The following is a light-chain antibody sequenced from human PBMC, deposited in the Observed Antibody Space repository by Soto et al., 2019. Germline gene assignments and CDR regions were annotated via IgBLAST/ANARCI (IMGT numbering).Light chain of an antibody. CDR1: QTISSW. J-gene: IGKJ1*01. CDR2: KAS. Sequence: RPPSTLSRYVGDRRTITCRASQTISSWLAWYQQKPGKAPNLLIYKASTLESGVPSRFIGSGSGTEFTLTISSLQPDDFATYYRQQYNTYSWTFGQGAKVDI. CDR3: QQYNTYSWT. V-gene: IGKV1-5*03.